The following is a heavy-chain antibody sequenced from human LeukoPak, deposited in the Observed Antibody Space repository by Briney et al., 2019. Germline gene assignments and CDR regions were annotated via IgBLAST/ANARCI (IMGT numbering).Heavy chain of an antibody. J-gene: IGHJ4*02. V-gene: IGHV3-7*01. D-gene: IGHD3-10*01. CDR1: EFTFSNYW. CDR3: ARGGHRQKEF. Sequence: PGGSLRLSCAASEFTFSNYWMSWVRQAPGKGLERVAHTNQDGSKNYYVDSLKGRFTISRDNAKNSLYLQMNSLRAEDTAVYYCARGGHRQKEFWGQGTLVNVSS. CDR2: TNQDGSKN.